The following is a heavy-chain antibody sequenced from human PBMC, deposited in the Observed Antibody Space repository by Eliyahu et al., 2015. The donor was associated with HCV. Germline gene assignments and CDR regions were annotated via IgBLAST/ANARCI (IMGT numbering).Heavy chain of an antibody. Sequence: QVQLQESGPGLVKPSETLSLTCTVSGGSISSXYWSWIRQPPGKGLEWIGYIHYSGRTNYNPSLKSRVTISVDTSKNQFSLKLSSVTAADTAVYYCASGGGGIAVTGTGGWFDPWGQGTLVTVSS. CDR2: IHYSGRT. D-gene: IGHD6-19*01. CDR1: GGSISSXY. V-gene: IGHV4-59*01. J-gene: IGHJ5*02. CDR3: ASGGGGIAVTGTGGWFDP.